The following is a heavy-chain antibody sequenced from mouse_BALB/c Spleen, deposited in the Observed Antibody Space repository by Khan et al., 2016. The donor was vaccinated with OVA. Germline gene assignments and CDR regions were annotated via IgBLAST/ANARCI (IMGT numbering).Heavy chain of an antibody. J-gene: IGHJ3*01. CDR1: GYSFTSYY. Sequence: VHVKQSGPELMKPGASVKISCKASGYSFTSYYIHWVKQSHGKSLEWIGYIDPFNGGTSYNPNFKGKATLTVDKSSSTAYMHLSSLTSDDSAVYYCARHGYVAWFAYWGQGTLVTVSA. CDR2: IDPFNGGT. D-gene: IGHD2-2*01. CDR3: ARHGYVAWFAY. V-gene: IGHV1S135*01.